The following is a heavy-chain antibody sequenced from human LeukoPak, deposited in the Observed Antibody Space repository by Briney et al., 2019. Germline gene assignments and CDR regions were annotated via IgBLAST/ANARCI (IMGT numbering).Heavy chain of an antibody. CDR1: GGTFSSYA. D-gene: IGHD2-15*01. CDR3: ARGGSNADYFQH. V-gene: IGHV1-69*04. Sequence: SVKVSCKASGGTFSSYAISWVRQAPGQGLEWMGRIIPIFGIANYAQKFQGRVTITADKSTSTAYMELSSLRSEDTAVYYCARGGSNADYFQHWGQGTLVTVSS. CDR2: IIPIFGIA. J-gene: IGHJ1*01.